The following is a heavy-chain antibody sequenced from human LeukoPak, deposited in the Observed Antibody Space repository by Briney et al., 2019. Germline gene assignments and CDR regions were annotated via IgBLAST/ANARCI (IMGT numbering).Heavy chain of an antibody. CDR1: GFTFNNYA. J-gene: IGHJ4*02. V-gene: IGHV3-23*01. Sequence: AGGSLRLSCAASGFTFNNYALSWVRQAPGKGLERVSAISGSGGDTYYAGSVKGRFTISRDFSKNTLYLQMNSLRVEDTALYYCAKGPKLGDGFHCDSWGQGTLVTVSS. CDR2: ISGSGGDT. D-gene: IGHD5-24*01. CDR3: AKGPKLGDGFHCDS.